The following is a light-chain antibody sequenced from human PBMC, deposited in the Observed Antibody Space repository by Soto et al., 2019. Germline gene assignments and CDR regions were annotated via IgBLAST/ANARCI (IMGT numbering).Light chain of an antibody. CDR3: QSYDSSLSGYV. Sequence: LKQPRSVSGGRGQRVTISCTGSSSNIGAGYDVHWYQQLPGTAPKVLIYGNSNRPSGVPDRFSGSKSGTSASLAITGLQAEDEADYYCQSYDSSLSGYVFGTGTKVTVL. CDR1: SSNIGAGYD. J-gene: IGLJ1*01. V-gene: IGLV1-40*01. CDR2: GNS.